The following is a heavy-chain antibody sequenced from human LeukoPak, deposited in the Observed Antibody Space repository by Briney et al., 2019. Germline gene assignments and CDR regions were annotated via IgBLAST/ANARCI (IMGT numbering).Heavy chain of an antibody. CDR3: ARAGSIRFDY. V-gene: IGHV3-23*01. J-gene: IGHJ4*02. Sequence: PGGSLRLSCAASGFTFSSYAMSWVRQAPGKGLEWVSGISGRDDNTYYADSVKGRFTISRDDSKNTLYLQMNSLRAEDTAVYYCARAGSIRFDYWGQGTLVTVSS. CDR1: GFTFSSYA. D-gene: IGHD1-26*01. CDR2: ISGRDDNT.